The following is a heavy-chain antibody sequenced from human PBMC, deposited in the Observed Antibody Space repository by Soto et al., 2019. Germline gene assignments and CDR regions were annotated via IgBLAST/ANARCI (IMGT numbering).Heavy chain of an antibody. CDR2: INAGNGNT. CDR1: GYTFTSCA. J-gene: IGHJ4*02. V-gene: IGHV1-3*01. D-gene: IGHD1-7*01. Sequence: ASVKVSCKASGYTFTSCAMHWVRQAPGQRLEWMGWINAGNGNTKYSQKFQGRVTITRDTSASTAYMELSSLRSEDTAVYYCARSRSELHIDYWGQGTLVTVSS. CDR3: ARSRSELHIDY.